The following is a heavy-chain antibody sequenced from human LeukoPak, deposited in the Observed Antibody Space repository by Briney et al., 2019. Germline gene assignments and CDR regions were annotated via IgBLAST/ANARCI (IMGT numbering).Heavy chain of an antibody. CDR2: FDPEDGET. CDR3: ATIKRIVGATVTLTPDRLYFDY. Sequence: GASVKVSCNVSGHTLTELSMHWVRQAPGKGLEWMGGFDPEDGETIYAQKFQGRVTMTEDTSTDTDYMELSSLRYEDTAVYYCATIKRIVGATVTLTPDRLYFDYWGQGTLVTVSS. J-gene: IGHJ4*02. D-gene: IGHD1-26*01. V-gene: IGHV1-24*01. CDR1: GHTLTELS.